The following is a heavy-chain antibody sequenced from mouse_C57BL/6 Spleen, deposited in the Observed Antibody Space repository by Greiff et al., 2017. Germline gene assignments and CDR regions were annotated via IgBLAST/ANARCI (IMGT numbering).Heavy chain of an antibody. CDR3: ARAPRWDPYYFGY. J-gene: IGHJ2*01. V-gene: IGHV3-6*01. CDR2: ISYDGSN. Sequence: EVKLMESGPGLVKPSQSLSLTCSVTGYSITSGYYWNWIRQFPGNKLEWMGYISYDGSNNYNPSLKNRISITRDTSKNQFFLKLNSVTTEDTATYYCARAPRWDPYYFGYWGQGTTLTVSS. CDR1: GYSITSGYY. D-gene: IGHD4-1*01.